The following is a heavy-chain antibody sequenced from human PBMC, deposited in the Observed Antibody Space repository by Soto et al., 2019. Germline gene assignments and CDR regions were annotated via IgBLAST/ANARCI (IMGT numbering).Heavy chain of an antibody. D-gene: IGHD3-16*01. CDR3: AIRPGGGIYYYGMDV. Sequence: QVQLVQSGAEVKKPGSSVKVSCKASGGTFSSYAISWVRQAPGQGLEWMGGIIPIFGTANFAQNFQGRVTITADESTNTAYMELSGLRSEDTAVYSCAIRPGGGIYYYGMDVWGQGTTVSVSS. CDR2: IIPIFGTA. J-gene: IGHJ6*02. V-gene: IGHV1-69*12. CDR1: GGTFSSYA.